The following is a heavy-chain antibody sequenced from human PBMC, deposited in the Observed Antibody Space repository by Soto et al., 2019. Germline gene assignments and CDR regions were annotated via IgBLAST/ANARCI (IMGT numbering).Heavy chain of an antibody. CDR1: GFTFSNYV. D-gene: IGHD3-22*01. CDR3: AKSRMIVGPAGPDY. J-gene: IGHJ4*02. V-gene: IGHV3-23*01. CDR2: ISGSGGNT. Sequence: PGGSLRLSCAASGFTFSNYVMSWVRQAPGKGLEWVSVISGSGGNTNYADSVKGRFTIPRDNSKNTLYLQMNSLRVEDTAVYYCAKSRMIVGPAGPDYWGQGTLVTVSS.